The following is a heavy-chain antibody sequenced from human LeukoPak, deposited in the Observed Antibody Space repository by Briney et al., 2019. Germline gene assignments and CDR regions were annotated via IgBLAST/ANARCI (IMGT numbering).Heavy chain of an antibody. J-gene: IGHJ4*02. CDR3: AILPATDTYYYDRSGYYRPGVH. D-gene: IGHD3-22*01. Sequence: SETLSLTCSFSGGSISSSHYYWGWIRQPPGKGLQWIGSVYYSGSTYYSPSLKSRVAISVDTSKNQFSLKLSSVTAADTAVHYCAILPATDTYYYDRSGYYRPGVHWGQGTLVSVSS. V-gene: IGHV4-39*07. CDR2: VYYSGST. CDR1: GGSISSSHYY.